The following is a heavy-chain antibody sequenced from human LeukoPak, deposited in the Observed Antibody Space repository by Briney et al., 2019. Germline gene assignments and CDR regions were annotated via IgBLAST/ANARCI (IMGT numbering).Heavy chain of an antibody. D-gene: IGHD6-13*01. CDR1: GGSITSYY. Sequence: SETLSLTCTVSGGSITSYYWTWIRQSPGKGLEWIGYTSYSGRTNANPSLKSRVTLSVDTSKSQFSLKMYSVTAADTAVYYCARTTGYSSTWELDSWGQGILVTVSS. V-gene: IGHV4-59*01. CDR2: TSYSGRT. J-gene: IGHJ4*02. CDR3: ARTTGYSSTWELDS.